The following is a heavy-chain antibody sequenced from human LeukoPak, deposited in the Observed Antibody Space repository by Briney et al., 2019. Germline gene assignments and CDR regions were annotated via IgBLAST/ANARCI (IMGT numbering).Heavy chain of an antibody. CDR3: TRRSYCGGDCYSD. D-gene: IGHD2-21*02. CDR1: GFTFSSSA. J-gene: IGHJ4*02. Sequence: PGGSLRLSCAASGFTFSSSAMHWVRQASGKGLEWVGRIRSKANSYATAYAASVKGRFTICRDDSKNTAYLQMNSLKTEDTAVYYCTRRSYCGGDCYSDWGQGTLVTVSS. CDR2: IRSKANSYAT. V-gene: IGHV3-73*01.